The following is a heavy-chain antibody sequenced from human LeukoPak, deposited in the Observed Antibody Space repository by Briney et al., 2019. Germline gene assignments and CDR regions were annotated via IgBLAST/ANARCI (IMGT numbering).Heavy chain of an antibody. V-gene: IGHV3-23*01. CDR3: PNDHLPSTYYYDTTGYPLDY. D-gene: IGHD3-22*01. CDR1: GFTFSSYA. CDR2: ISGSGGST. J-gene: IGHJ4*02. Sequence: GGSLRLSCAASGFTFSSYAMSWVRQAPGKGLEWVSAISGSGGSTYYAASVTCRFTISRDNSKHTLSLQMHLRTAEHTAVYSCPNDHLPSTYYYDTTGYPLDYWGQGTLITVSS.